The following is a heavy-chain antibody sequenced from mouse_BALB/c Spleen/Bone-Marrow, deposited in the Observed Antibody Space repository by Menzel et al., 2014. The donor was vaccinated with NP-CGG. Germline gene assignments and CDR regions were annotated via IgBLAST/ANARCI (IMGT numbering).Heavy chain of an antibody. CDR1: GFSFSSFG. CDR3: TRGGNWEDSDY. V-gene: IGHV5-17*02. D-gene: IGHD4-1*01. J-gene: IGHJ2*01. CDR2: ISSGSITI. Sequence: EVKLVESGGGLVQPGGSRKLPCSASGFSFSSFGMHWVRQAPEKGLEWVAYISSGSITIFYADTVKGRFTISRDNPKNTLFLQMTSLRSEDTAMYYCTRGGNWEDSDYWGQGTTLTVSS.